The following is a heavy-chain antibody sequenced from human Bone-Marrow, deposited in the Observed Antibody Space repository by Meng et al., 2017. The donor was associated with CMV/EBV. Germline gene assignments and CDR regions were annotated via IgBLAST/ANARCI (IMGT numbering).Heavy chain of an antibody. J-gene: IGHJ6*02. CDR1: GFTFSSYG. V-gene: IGHV3-33*06. CDR2: IWYDGSNK. CDR3: AKRDGGMDV. Sequence: GGSLRLSCAASGFTFSSYGMHWVRQAPGKGLEWVAVIWYDGSNKYYADSVKGRFTISRDNSKNTLYLQMNSLRAEDTAVYYCAKRDGGMDVWGQGTTVTVSS.